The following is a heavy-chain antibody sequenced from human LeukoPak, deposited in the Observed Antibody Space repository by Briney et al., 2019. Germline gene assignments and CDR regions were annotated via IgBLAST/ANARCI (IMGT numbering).Heavy chain of an antibody. V-gene: IGHV4-38-2*01. Sequence: SEPLSLTCAVSGYSISSGYYWGWIRQPPGKGLEWVGSIYHSGSTYYNPSLKSRVTISVDTSKNQSSLKLSSVTAADTAVYYCARHTSPTYYYYMDVWGKGTTVTVSS. CDR1: GYSISSGYY. CDR2: IYHSGST. CDR3: ARHTSPTYYYYMDV. J-gene: IGHJ6*03.